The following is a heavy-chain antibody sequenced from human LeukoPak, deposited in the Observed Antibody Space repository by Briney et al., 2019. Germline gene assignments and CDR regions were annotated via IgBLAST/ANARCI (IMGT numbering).Heavy chain of an antibody. CDR3: ARFGVDYDMDI. CDR1: GGSISGHY. CDR2: IHYSGKA. V-gene: IGHV4-59*11. Sequence: SETLSLTCTVSGGSISGHYWTWIRQPPGKGLEWIGQIHYSGKADYNPSLKTRIDISVDMSKNQMSLKVNSVTAADTAVYYCARFGVDYDMDIWGQGTAVTVS. J-gene: IGHJ6*02. D-gene: IGHD3-16*01.